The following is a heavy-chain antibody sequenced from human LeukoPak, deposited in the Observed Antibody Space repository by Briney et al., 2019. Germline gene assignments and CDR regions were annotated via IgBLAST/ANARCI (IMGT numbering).Heavy chain of an antibody. Sequence: ASVKVSCKASGYTFTSYDINWVRQATGQGLEWMGWMNPNSGNTGYAQKFQGRVTMTRNTSISTAYMELSSLRSEDTAVYYCARSEPPTVTPHKFYYYGMDVWGQGTTVTVSS. D-gene: IGHD4-17*01. CDR2: MNPNSGNT. V-gene: IGHV1-8*02. CDR1: GYTFTSYD. J-gene: IGHJ6*02. CDR3: ARSEPPTVTPHKFYYYGMDV.